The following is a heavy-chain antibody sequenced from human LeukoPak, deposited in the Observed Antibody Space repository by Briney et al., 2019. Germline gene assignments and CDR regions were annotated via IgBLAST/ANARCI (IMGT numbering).Heavy chain of an antibody. J-gene: IGHJ4*02. CDR2: ISGSGGST. CDR3: AKDAKVVDTAMVLIDY. D-gene: IGHD5-18*01. Sequence: GGSLRLSCAASGFTFSSYAMSWVRQAPGKGLEWVSAISGSGGSTYYADSVKGRFTISRDNSKDTLYLQMNSLRAEDTAVYYCAKDAKVVDTAMVLIDYWGQGTLVTVSS. CDR1: GFTFSSYA. V-gene: IGHV3-23*01.